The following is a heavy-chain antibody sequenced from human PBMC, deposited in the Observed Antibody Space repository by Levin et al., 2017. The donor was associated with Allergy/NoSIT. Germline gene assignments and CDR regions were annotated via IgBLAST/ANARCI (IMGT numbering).Heavy chain of an antibody. CDR1: GYTFTGYY. CDR2: INPSSGGT. CDR3: AREGMTTTGSYLKTFDY. V-gene: IGHV1-2*02. D-gene: IGHD3-9*01. Sequence: WASVKVSCKASGYTFTGYYMHWMRQAPGQGLEWMGWINPSSGGTEFAQRFLGRVSVTRDTSMSTVYMELRRLESDDTAVYYCAREGMTTTGSYLKTFDYWGPGTLVTVSS. J-gene: IGHJ4*02.